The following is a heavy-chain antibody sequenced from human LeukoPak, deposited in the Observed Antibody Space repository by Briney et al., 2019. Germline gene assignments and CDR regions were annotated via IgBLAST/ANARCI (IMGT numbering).Heavy chain of an antibody. CDR2: INPKSGGT. Sequence: ASVKVSCKASGYTFTGYYMHWVRQAPGQGLEWMGWINPKSGGTNYAEKFQGRVTMTRDTSISTAYMEVIRLRSDDTAVYYCARSELRFDYWGQGTLVTVSS. D-gene: IGHD1-26*01. CDR3: ARSELRFDY. CDR1: GYTFTGYY. J-gene: IGHJ4*02. V-gene: IGHV1-2*02.